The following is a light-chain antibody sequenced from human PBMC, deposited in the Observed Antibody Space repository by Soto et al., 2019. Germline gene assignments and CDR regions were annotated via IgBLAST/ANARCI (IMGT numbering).Light chain of an antibody. J-gene: IGKJ4*01. V-gene: IGKV3-15*01. CDR2: GAS. CDR1: QSVSSN. Sequence: EIVMTQSPDTLSVSPGERATFSCRASQSVSSNLAWYQQKPGQAPRLLIYGASTRATGIPVRFSGSGSGTEFTLTISSLQSEDFAVYYCQHYNNWPPLTFGGGTKVEIK. CDR3: QHYNNWPPLT.